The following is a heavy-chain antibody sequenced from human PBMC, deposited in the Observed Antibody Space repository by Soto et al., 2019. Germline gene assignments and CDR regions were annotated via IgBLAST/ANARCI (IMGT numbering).Heavy chain of an antibody. J-gene: IGHJ4*02. CDR1: GYTFTHYY. CDR3: ARDLAAGAH. V-gene: IGHV1-46*01. D-gene: IGHD6-13*01. CDR2: INPASGST. Sequence: QVQLVQSGAEVKKPGASVKVSCRKSGYTFTHYYIHWVRQAPGQGLEWLGIINPASGSTNYAQDFQGRVTLSMDTSTTTVYMELSGRRAEDTAIFDCARDLAAGAHWGQGTLVTVSS.